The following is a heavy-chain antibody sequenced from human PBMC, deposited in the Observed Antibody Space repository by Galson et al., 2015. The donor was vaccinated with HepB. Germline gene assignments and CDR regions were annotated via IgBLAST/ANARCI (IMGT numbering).Heavy chain of an antibody. CDR2: IIPILGIA. D-gene: IGHD2-15*01. CDR1: GGTFSSYA. V-gene: IGHV1-69*10. J-gene: IGHJ6*03. CDR3: ARGYCSGGSCYSDYYYYMDV. Sequence: CKASGGTFSSYAISWVRQAPGQGLEWMGGIIPILGIANYAQKFQGRVTITADKSTSTAYMELSSLRSEDTAVYYCARGYCSGGSCYSDYYYYMDVWGKGTTVTVSS.